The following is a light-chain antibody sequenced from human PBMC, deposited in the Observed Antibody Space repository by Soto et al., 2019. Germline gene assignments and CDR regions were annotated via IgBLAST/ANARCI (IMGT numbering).Light chain of an antibody. Sequence: QAPLTQPPCASGSPGQSVTISCTGTKNDIVVYDFVSWYQHHPGKAPRLIIYEVVQRPSGVPDRFSGSKSGNTASLTVSGLQAADEADYFCKSYAGSNTYVFGSGTKVTVL. CDR1: KNDIVVYDF. CDR3: KSYAGSNTYV. CDR2: EVV. V-gene: IGLV2-8*01. J-gene: IGLJ1*01.